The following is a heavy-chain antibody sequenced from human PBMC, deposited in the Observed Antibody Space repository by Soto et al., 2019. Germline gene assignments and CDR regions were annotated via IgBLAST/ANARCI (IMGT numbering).Heavy chain of an antibody. CDR1: GFSLSTSGVG. CDR3: AHKGGGDRILDY. D-gene: IGHD3-16*01. J-gene: IGHJ4*02. CDR2: IYWDDAK. Sequence: QITLKESGPTLVKPTQTLTLTCTFSGFSLSTSGVGVGWIRQPPGKALEWVALIYWDDAKEYSPSLKSRLTTTKDTSKNQVALTMTNMDPVDQATYYCAHKGGGDRILDYWGQGTLVTVSS. V-gene: IGHV2-5*02.